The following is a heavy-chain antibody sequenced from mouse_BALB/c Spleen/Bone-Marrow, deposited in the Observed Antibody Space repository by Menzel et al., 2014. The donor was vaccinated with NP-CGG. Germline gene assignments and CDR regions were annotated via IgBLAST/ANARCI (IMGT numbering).Heavy chain of an antibody. CDR3: ARRYRYDGLGNYAMDY. Sequence: EVQVVESGAELVRPGASVKISCKAFGYTFTNHHINWVKQRPGQGLDWIGYINPYNDYTNYNQKFKGKATLTVDKSSSTAYMELSSLTSEDSAVYYCARRYRYDGLGNYAMDYWGQGTSVTVSS. V-gene: IGHV1S45*01. CDR2: INPYNDYT. CDR1: GYTFTNHH. J-gene: IGHJ4*01. D-gene: IGHD2-14*01.